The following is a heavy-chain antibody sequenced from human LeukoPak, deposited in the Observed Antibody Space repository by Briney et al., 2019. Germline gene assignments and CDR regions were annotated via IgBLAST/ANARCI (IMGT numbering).Heavy chain of an antibody. CDR1: GYTFTGYY. J-gene: IGHJ4*02. D-gene: IGHD3-10*01. Sequence: ASVKVSCKASGYTFTGYYMHWVRQAPGQGLEWMGWINPNSGGTNYAQKFQGRVTMTRDTSISTAYLQWSSLKASDTAMYYCARHEIHGSGRDYWGQGTLVTVSS. V-gene: IGHV1-2*02. CDR3: ARHEIHGSGRDY. CDR2: INPNSGGT.